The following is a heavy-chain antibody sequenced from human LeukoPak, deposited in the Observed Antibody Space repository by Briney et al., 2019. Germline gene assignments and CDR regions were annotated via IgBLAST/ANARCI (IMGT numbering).Heavy chain of an antibody. Sequence: PGRSLRLSCAASGSTFSTYGMHWVRQAPGKGLEWVAIISNDGSSTYYADPVKGRFTISRDNSRNTLYLQMNSLRPEDTAVYYCARWDYWGQGTLVTVSS. J-gene: IGHJ4*02. CDR2: ISNDGSST. CDR1: GSTFSTYG. V-gene: IGHV3-30*03. CDR3: ARWDY.